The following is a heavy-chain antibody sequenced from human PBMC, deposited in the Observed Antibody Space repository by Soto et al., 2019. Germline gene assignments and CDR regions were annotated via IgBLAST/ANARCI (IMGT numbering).Heavy chain of an antibody. Sequence: GESLKISCEGSGYTFTTYWVAWVRQMPGKGLEWVGSIYPGDSDSRYNPSVQGQVTISADRSISTAYLQWNSLKASDTAMYFCARHKGYCSSTSCYGMDVWGQGTTVTVSS. CDR2: IYPGDSDS. CDR1: GYTFTTYW. V-gene: IGHV5-51*01. CDR3: ARHKGYCSSTSCYGMDV. J-gene: IGHJ6*02. D-gene: IGHD2-15*01.